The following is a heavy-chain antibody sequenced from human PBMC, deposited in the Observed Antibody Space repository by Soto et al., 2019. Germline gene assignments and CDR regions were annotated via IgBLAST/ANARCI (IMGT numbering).Heavy chain of an antibody. Sequence: GESLKISCEGSGYTFTTYWVAWVRQMPGKGLEWVGSIYPGDSDSRYNPSVQGQVTISADRSISTAYLQWNSLKASDTAMYFCARHKGYCSSTSCYGMDVWGQGTTVTVSS. CDR2: IYPGDSDS. CDR1: GYTFTTYW. V-gene: IGHV5-51*01. CDR3: ARHKGYCSSTSCYGMDV. J-gene: IGHJ6*02. D-gene: IGHD2-15*01.